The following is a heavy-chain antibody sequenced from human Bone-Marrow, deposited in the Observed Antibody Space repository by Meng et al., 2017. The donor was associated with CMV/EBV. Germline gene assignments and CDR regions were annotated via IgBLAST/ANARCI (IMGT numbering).Heavy chain of an antibody. CDR1: GFTFSSYA. Sequence: GGSLRLSCAASGFTFSSYAMSWVRQAPGKGLEWVANIKQDGSEKYYVDSVKGRFTISRDNAKNSLYLQMNSLRAEDTAVYYCARDRESVVVPVSLQEGFDPWGQGTLVTVSS. D-gene: IGHD2-2*01. J-gene: IGHJ5*02. CDR3: ARDRESVVVPVSLQEGFDP. CDR2: IKQDGSEK. V-gene: IGHV3-7*01.